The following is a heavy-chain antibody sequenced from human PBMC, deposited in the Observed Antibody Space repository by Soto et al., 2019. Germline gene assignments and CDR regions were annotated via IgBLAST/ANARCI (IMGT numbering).Heavy chain of an antibody. J-gene: IGHJ6*02. CDR2: IVVGSGNT. Sequence: SVKVSWKASGFAFTSSALELVRQARGQRLEWIGWIVVGSGNTNYAQKFQERVTITRDMSTSTAYMELSSLRSEDTAVYYCAAETYYYDSSDPRGMDVWGQGTTVTVSS. CDR3: AAETYYYDSSDPRGMDV. V-gene: IGHV1-58*01. D-gene: IGHD3-22*01. CDR1: GFAFTSSA.